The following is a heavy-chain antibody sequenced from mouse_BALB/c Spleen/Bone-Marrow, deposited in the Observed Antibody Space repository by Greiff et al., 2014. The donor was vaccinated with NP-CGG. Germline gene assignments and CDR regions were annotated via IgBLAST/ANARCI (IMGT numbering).Heavy chain of an antibody. J-gene: IGHJ1*01. V-gene: IGHV1S81*02. Sequence: VKLQEPGAEVVKPGASVRLSCKTSGYTFTNYRMPWGKKSPGQGLERIGDINPSNGRATFSEKFKSKATLTVDTSSSTAYMQLSSLTSEDSAVYYCARYYNYYFDVWGAGTAVTVSA. D-gene: IGHD1-1*01. CDR3: ARYYNYYFDV. CDR1: GYTFTNYR. CDR2: INPSNGRA.